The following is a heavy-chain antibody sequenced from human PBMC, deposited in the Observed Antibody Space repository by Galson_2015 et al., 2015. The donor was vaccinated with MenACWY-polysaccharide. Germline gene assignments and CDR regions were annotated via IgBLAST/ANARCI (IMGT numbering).Heavy chain of an antibody. Sequence: SLRLSCAAYGFTFSSYGMHWVRQAPGKGLEWAAVISYDGSNKYYANSVKGRFTISRDNSKNTLYLQMNSLRAEDTAVYYCAGYGSSGDFDYWGQGTLVTVSS. CDR3: AGYGSSGDFDY. J-gene: IGHJ4*02. V-gene: IGHV3-30*03. D-gene: IGHD6-19*01. CDR1: GFTFSSYG. CDR2: ISYDGSNK.